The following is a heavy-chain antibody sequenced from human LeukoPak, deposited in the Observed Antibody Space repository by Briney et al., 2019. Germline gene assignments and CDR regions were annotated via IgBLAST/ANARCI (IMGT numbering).Heavy chain of an antibody. V-gene: IGHV5-51*01. CDR2: IYPGDSDS. Sequence: GESLKISCKGSGYRFSSYWIAWVRQMPGKGLEWMGIIYPGDSDSKYSRSFEGQVTTSADKSINTAYLQWSSLKASDSAMYYCARRLGGADVFDIWGQGTMVTVSS. J-gene: IGHJ3*02. CDR3: ARRLGGADVFDI. D-gene: IGHD3-16*01. CDR1: GYRFSSYW.